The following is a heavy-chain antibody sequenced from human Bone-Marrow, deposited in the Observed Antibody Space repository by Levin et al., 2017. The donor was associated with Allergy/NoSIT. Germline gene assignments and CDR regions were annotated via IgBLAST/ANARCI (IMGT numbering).Heavy chain of an antibody. CDR2: INPIGGGI. D-gene: IGHD2/OR15-2a*01. CDR1: GYTFTDYY. CDR3: ARDTRGTFYYMDV. V-gene: IGHV1-46*03. Sequence: PLASVKVSCKASGYTFTDYYIHWVRQAPGQGLEWVGLINPIGGGIIYSQKFQGRVTMTRDTSTTTVYMELSSLRSEDTAVYYCARDTRGTFYYMDVWGKGTTVTVSS. J-gene: IGHJ6*03.